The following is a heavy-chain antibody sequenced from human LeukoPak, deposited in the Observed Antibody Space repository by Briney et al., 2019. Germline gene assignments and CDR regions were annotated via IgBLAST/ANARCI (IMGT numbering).Heavy chain of an antibody. Sequence: ASVKVSCKASGNNFNGYYIQWVRQAPGQGLEWVGWINPNNGGTNYAQKFQGRVTMTRDTSINTAYMELIRLRSDDTAVYYCARSPPAEMATTGVDYWGQGTLVTVSS. CDR3: ARSPPAEMATTGVDY. CDR2: INPNNGGT. V-gene: IGHV1-2*02. D-gene: IGHD5-24*01. CDR1: GNNFNGYY. J-gene: IGHJ4*02.